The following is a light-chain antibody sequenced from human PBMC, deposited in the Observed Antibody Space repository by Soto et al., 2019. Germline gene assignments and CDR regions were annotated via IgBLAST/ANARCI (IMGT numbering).Light chain of an antibody. CDR3: QQWIRWT. J-gene: IGKJ1*01. V-gene: IGKV3-15*01. CDR2: GAS. Sequence: EIVMTQSPDTLSVSPGDRATLSCRASESVGTNVAWFQQRPGQAPRLLTYGASTRVAGIPDRFSGSGSETEFTLTISNLQSEDFAIYHCQQWIRWTFGQGTRVELK. CDR1: ESVGTN.